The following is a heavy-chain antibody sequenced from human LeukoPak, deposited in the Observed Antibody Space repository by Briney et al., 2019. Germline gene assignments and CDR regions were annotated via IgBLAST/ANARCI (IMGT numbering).Heavy chain of an antibody. CDR2: MNPNSGNT. Sequence: ASVKVSCKASGYTFTSYDINWVRQATVQGLEWMGWMNPNSGNTGYAQKFQGRVTMTRNTSISTAYMELSSLRSEDTAVYYCARGLGGESYYYYYYMDVWGKGTTVTVSS. D-gene: IGHD3-10*01. CDR1: GYTFTSYD. CDR3: ARGLGGESYYYYYYMDV. J-gene: IGHJ6*03. V-gene: IGHV1-8*01.